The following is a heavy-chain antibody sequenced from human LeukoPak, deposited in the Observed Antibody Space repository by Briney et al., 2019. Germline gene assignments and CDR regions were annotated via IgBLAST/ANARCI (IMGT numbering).Heavy chain of an antibody. CDR3: ARDTYYYDSSGYYSYFDY. D-gene: IGHD3-22*01. Sequence: GGSLRLSCAASGFTFSGFAMTWVRQAPGKGLEWVSSISGGGVTTYYADSVKGRFTISKDSSKNTLYLQMNSLRAEDTAVYYCARDTYYYDSSGYYSYFDYWGQGTLVTVSS. CDR2: ISGGGVTT. CDR1: GFTFSGFA. V-gene: IGHV3-23*01. J-gene: IGHJ4*02.